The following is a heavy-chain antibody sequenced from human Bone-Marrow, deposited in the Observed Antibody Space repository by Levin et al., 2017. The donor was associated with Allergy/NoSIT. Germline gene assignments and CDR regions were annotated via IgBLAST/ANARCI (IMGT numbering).Heavy chain of an antibody. CDR2: ITFDGSNV. J-gene: IGHJ4*02. Sequence: GGSLRLSCVGSGFTFGGFAMHWVRQTPDKRLEWVGVITFDGSNVYYADSVMGRFTFSRDNSNNTLYLHMTAVRPEDTGIYFCARISGVLIVPPPDYWGQGTLVTVSS. CDR3: ARISGVLIVPPPDY. D-gene: IGHD3-3*01. CDR1: GFTFGGFA. V-gene: IGHV3-30*04.